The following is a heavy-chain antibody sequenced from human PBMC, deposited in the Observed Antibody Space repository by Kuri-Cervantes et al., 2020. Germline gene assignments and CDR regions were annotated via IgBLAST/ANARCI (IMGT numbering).Heavy chain of an antibody. V-gene: IGHV3-7*01. D-gene: IGHD3-16*02. CDR3: ARDSGELSLDY. CDR2: IKEDGSEK. J-gene: IGHJ4*02. Sequence: GGSLRLSCAASGFTFSHYWMTWVRQAPGKGLEWVANIKEDGSEKYYVDSVKGRFTISRDNAKNSLYLQMNSLRAEDTAVYYCARDSGELSLDYWGQGTLVTVSS. CDR1: GFTFSHYW.